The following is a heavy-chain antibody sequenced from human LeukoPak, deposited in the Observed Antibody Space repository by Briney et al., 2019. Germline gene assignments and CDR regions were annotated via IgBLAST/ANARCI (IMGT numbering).Heavy chain of an antibody. D-gene: IGHD7-27*01. Sequence: SETLSLTCTVSGGSISSGSYYWSWIRQPPGKGLEWIGYIYYSGSTNYNPSLKSRVTISVDTSKNQFSLKLSSVTAADTAVYYCARGPPISSNWSPIDYWGQGTLVTVSS. CDR1: GGSISSGSYY. CDR2: IYYSGST. J-gene: IGHJ4*02. V-gene: IGHV4-61*01. CDR3: ARGPPISSNWSPIDY.